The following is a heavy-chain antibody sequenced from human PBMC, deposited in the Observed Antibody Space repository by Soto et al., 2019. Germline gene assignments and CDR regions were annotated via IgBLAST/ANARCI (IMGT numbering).Heavy chain of an antibody. J-gene: IGHJ4*02. Sequence: LSLTCTVPGDSVSSRSYYWTWVRQPPGKGLEWIGYIDYSGNTNYDPSLQSRVTMSLDTSKNQFSLKLTSVTAADTAFYYCARDIRGYSRAFDYWGQGIMVTVSS. CDR3: ARDIRGYSRAFDY. CDR1: GDSVSSRSYY. D-gene: IGHD5-18*01. CDR2: IDYSGNT. V-gene: IGHV4-61*01.